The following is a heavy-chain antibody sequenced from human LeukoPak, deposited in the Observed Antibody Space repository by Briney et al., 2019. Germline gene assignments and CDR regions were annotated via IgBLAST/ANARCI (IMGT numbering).Heavy chain of an antibody. D-gene: IGHD3-10*01. CDR3: ARVGIRGGSYKYYFDY. J-gene: IGHJ4*02. CDR1: GFTFSTYT. V-gene: IGHV3-48*04. CDR2: ISSSSSTM. Sequence: GSLRLSCAASGFTFSTYTMNWVRQAPGKGLEWVSYISSSSSTMYYADSVKGRFTISRDNAKNSLYLQMNSLRAEDTAVYYCARVGIRGGSYKYYFDYWGQGTLVTVSS.